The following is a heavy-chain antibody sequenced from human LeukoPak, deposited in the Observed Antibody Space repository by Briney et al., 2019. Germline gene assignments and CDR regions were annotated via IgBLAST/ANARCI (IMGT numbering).Heavy chain of an antibody. CDR2: ISYDGSTK. CDR1: GFTFSSHG. V-gene: IGHV3-30*18. J-gene: IGHJ1*01. Sequence: GGSLRLSCAASGFTFSSHGMQWVRQAPGKGLEWVAVISYDGSTKYYADSVKGRFTISRDNSKSTLYLQMNSLRAEDTAVYYSAKESGSRSYGAYFPHWGQGTLVTVSS. D-gene: IGHD6-13*01. CDR3: AKESGSRSYGAYFPH.